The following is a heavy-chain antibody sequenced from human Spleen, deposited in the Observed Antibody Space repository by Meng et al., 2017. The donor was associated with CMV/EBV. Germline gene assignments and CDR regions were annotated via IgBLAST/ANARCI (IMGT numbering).Heavy chain of an antibody. CDR1: GFTFSSYA. D-gene: IGHD3-3*01. Sequence: GESLKISCAASGFTFSSYAMSWVRQAPGKGLEWVSLIYSGGDTFYADSVKGRFTISRDNSKNTLYLQMGSLTAEDTAVYYCARSNFWSGYSEFDYWGQGTLVTVSS. CDR3: ARSNFWSGYSEFDY. J-gene: IGHJ4*02. CDR2: IYSGGDT. V-gene: IGHV3-66*02.